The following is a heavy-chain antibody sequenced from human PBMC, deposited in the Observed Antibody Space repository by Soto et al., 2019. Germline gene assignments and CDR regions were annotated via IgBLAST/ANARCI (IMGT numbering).Heavy chain of an antibody. CDR1: GGSVSSGDYY. CDR3: ARIPVYTSMIYWFDP. CDR2: IYYRGST. V-gene: IGHV4-61*08. J-gene: IGHJ5*02. D-gene: IGHD2-8*01. Sequence: QVQLQESGPGLVKASETLSLTCTVSGGSVSSGDYYWSWIRQPPGKGLEWIGNIYYRGSTNYNPTLQSRSTISFHTSKNKFSLKVISATAADSAVYSCARIPVYTSMIYWFDPWGQGTLVTVSS.